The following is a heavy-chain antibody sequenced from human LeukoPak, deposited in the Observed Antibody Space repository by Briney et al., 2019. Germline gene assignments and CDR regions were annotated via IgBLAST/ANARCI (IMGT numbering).Heavy chain of an antibody. CDR1: GFTCSSYA. CDR2: ISYGGSNK. D-gene: IGHD5-24*01. V-gene: IGHV3-30*14. Sequence: GGSLRCSCAASGFTCSSYAMHWDGQAPGRGLVWVAVISYGGSNKYYADSVKGRFTISRDNSKNTLYLQMNSLRAEDTAVYYCAREVGDSYNNRLDYWGQGTLVTVSS. CDR3: AREVGDSYNNRLDY. J-gene: IGHJ4*02.